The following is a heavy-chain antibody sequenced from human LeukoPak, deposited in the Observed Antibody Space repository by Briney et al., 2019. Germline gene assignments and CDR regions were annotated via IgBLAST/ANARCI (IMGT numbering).Heavy chain of an antibody. V-gene: IGHV4-34*01. CDR3: ARKRWGQSKFDY. CDR1: GGSFSGYY. CDR2: INHSGST. Sequence: SETLSLTCAVYGGSFSGYYWSWIRQPPGKGLEWIGEINHSGSTNYNPSLKSRVTISVDTSKNQFSLKLSSVTAADTAVYYCARKRWGQSKFDYWGQGTLVTVSS. D-gene: IGHD1-26*01. J-gene: IGHJ4*02.